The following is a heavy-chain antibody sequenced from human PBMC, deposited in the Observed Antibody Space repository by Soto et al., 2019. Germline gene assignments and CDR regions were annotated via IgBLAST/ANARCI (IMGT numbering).Heavy chain of an antibody. V-gene: IGHV4-59*01. D-gene: IGHD5-12*01. CDR3: SGGPWLHGAVHI. CDR2: IFYSGST. J-gene: IGHJ3*02. CDR1: GDSIRRNS. Sequence: VQLQESGPGLVKPSETLSLTCTVSGDSIRRNSWYWIRQPPGQGLVWIGYIFYSGSTYYNPSLKLRVAVALDTSENQFSLTLTSVTAADTAVDSCSGGPWLHGAVHIWGQGTMVTFSA.